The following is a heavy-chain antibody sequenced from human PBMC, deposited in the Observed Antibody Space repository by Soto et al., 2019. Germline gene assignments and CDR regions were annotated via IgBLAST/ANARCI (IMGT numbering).Heavy chain of an antibody. J-gene: IGHJ4*02. CDR1: GCSFSSYS. D-gene: IGHD2-2*01. CDR2: ISSTSDYE. V-gene: IGHV3-21*01. CDR3: ASGPYPY. Sequence: EVQLVESGGGLVEPGESLRLSCAASGCSFSSYSMNWVRQAPGKGLEWVSSISSTSDYEYYADSVKGRFTILRDNAKNSLYLQMNSLGVEDTAVYYCASGPYPYWGQGTLVIVSS.